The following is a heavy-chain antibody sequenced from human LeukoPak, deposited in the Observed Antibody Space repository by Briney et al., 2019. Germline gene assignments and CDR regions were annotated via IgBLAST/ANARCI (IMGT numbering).Heavy chain of an antibody. CDR1: GFTFSSYA. CDR2: ISYDGSNK. Sequence: PGRSLRLSCAASGFTFSSYAMHWVRQAPGKGLEWVAVISYDGSNKYYADSVKGRFTISRDNSKNTLYLQMNSLRAEDTAVYYCVRYSGYDYWGQGTLVTVS. D-gene: IGHD1-1*01. V-gene: IGHV3-30-3*01. J-gene: IGHJ4*02. CDR3: VRYSGYDY.